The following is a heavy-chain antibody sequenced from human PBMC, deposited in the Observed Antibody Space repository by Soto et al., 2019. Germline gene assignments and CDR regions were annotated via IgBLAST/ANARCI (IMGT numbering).Heavy chain of an antibody. CDR3: ARQPTGYPNWFDA. Sequence: QVQLQESGPGLVNPSETLSLTCTVSGGSVTSSPSSWAWVRQPPGKGLHWIGTIFYGHGTYYNPSLVRRVTISLDTSKIQFSLELTSVTAADTAVYYCARQPTGYPNWFDAWGRGILVIVSS. D-gene: IGHD3-9*01. J-gene: IGHJ5*02. CDR1: GGSVTSSPSS. CDR2: IFYGHGT. V-gene: IGHV4-39*01.